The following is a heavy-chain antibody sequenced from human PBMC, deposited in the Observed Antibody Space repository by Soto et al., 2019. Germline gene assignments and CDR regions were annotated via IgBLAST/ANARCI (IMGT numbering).Heavy chain of an antibody. CDR3: AKNSYYNDSSGYKKVNGMEA. Sequence: GGSLRLSCAASGFTFSSYAMHWVRQAPGKGLEWVAVISYDGSNKYYADSVKGRFTISRDNSKNTLYLQMNSLRAEDTAVYYCAKNSYYNDSSGYKKVNGMEAWGKET. J-gene: IGHJ6*04. V-gene: IGHV3-30-3*02. CDR2: ISYDGSNK. CDR1: GFTFSSYA. D-gene: IGHD3-22*01.